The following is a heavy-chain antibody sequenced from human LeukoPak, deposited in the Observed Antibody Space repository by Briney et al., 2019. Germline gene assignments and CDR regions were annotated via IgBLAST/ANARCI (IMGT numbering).Heavy chain of an antibody. CDR2: IWSDGSTK. V-gene: IGHV3-33*08. CDR1: GFTFSSFG. Sequence: QTGRSLRLSCAASGFTFSSFGMHWVRQAPGKGLEWVAVIWSDGSTKYYADSIKGRFTISRDNSKNTLYLQMNSLTAEDTAVYYCARRPLSAAAGIPDYWGQGNLVTVSS. D-gene: IGHD2-2*02. J-gene: IGHJ4*02. CDR3: ARRPLSAAAGIPDY.